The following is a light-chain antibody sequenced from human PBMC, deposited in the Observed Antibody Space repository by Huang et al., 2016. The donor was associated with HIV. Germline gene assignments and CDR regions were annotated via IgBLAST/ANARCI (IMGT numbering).Light chain of an antibody. J-gene: IGKJ3*01. V-gene: IGKV1-39*01. CDR1: ESINEF. CDR2: DAS. Sequence: DIQMTQSPASLSASVGYRVTITCRASESINEFLNWYQQKPGKAPSLLISDASSLHRGVPSRFSGSGSGTDFTLTINSLQPDDFATYYCQQSYSKPLTFGPGTKVDVK. CDR3: QQSYSKPLT.